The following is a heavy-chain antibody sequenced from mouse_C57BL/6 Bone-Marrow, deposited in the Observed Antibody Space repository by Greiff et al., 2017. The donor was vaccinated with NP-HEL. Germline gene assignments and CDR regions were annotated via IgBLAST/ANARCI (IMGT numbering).Heavy chain of an antibody. J-gene: IGHJ4*01. CDR1: GYTFTSYW. V-gene: IGHV1-50*01. CDR2: IDPSDSYT. D-gene: IGHD1-1*01. Sequence: QVQLQQPGAELVKPGASVKLSCKASGYTFTSYWMQWVKQRPGQGLEWIGEIDPSDSYTNYTQKFKGKATLTVDTSSSTAYMQLSSLTSEDSAVYYCARRGTTVVSRMDYWGQGTSVTVSS. CDR3: ARRGTTVVSRMDY.